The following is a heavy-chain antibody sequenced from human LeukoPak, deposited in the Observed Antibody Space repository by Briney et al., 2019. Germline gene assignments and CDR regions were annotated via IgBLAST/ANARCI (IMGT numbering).Heavy chain of an antibody. CDR1: GGSISSYY. V-gene: IGHV4-59*08. CDR2: MSYSGST. J-gene: IGHJ4*02. Sequence: PSETLSLTCDVSGGSISSYYWNCIRQAPGRVLEWIGYMSYSGSTHYNPSLESRVTILADTSTSQVSLTLSSVTAEDTAVYYCATYPHYYGTSGVDYWGQGTLVTVSS. CDR3: ATYPHYYGTSGVDY. D-gene: IGHD3-10*01.